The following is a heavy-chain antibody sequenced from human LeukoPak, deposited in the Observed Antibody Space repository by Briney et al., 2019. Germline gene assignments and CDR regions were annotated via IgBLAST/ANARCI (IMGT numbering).Heavy chain of an antibody. CDR1: GFTFSNYW. D-gene: IGHD6-13*01. CDR2: IKQDGSEK. J-gene: IGHJ4*02. Sequence: GGSLRLSCAASGFTFSNYWMRWVRQPPGKGLEWVANIKQDGSEKYCVDSVKGRFTISRDNTKNSLYLQMNSLRAEDTAVYYCTRDRAAAGDYWGQGTLATVSS. CDR3: TRDRAAAGDY. V-gene: IGHV3-7*01.